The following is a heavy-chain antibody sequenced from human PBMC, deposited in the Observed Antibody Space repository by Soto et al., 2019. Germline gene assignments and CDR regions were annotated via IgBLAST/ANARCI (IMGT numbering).Heavy chain of an antibody. Sequence: VGSLRLSCAASGFTVSSNYMSWVRQAPGKGLEWVSVIYSGGSTYYADSVKGRFTISRDNSKNTLYLQMNSLRAEGTAVYYCAREKAYCGGDCSSGVEGVAFDIWGQGTMVTVSS. CDR2: IYSGGST. CDR1: GFTVSSNY. J-gene: IGHJ3*02. CDR3: AREKAYCGGDCSSGVEGVAFDI. V-gene: IGHV3-53*01. D-gene: IGHD2-21*02.